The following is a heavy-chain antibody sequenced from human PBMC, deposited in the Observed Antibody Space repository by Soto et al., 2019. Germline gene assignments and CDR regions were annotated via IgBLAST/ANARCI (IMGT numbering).Heavy chain of an antibody. V-gene: IGHV4-34*01. J-gene: IGHJ4*02. Sequence: SETLSLTCAVYGGSFSGYYWSWIRQPPGRGLEWIGEITHSGNTNYNASLKSRVTISEDTSKNQFSLKLSSVTAADTAVYYCARDRRSYSAYFYYWGQVTLVTVSS. CDR3: ARDRRSYSAYFYY. D-gene: IGHD1-26*01. CDR2: ITHSGNT. CDR1: GGSFSGYY.